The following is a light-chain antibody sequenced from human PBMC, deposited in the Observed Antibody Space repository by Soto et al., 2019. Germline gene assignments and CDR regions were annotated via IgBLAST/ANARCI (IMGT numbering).Light chain of an antibody. V-gene: IGLV2-14*01. CDR3: SSYTSSSTLVV. J-gene: IGLJ2*01. Sequence: QSALTQPASVSGSPGQSITISCTGTSRDLGGYNYVSWYQQHPGKAPKLMIYDVSNRPSGVSNRFSGSKSGNTASLTISGLQAEDEVDYYCSSYTSSSTLVVFGGGTKLTVL. CDR1: SRDLGGYNY. CDR2: DVS.